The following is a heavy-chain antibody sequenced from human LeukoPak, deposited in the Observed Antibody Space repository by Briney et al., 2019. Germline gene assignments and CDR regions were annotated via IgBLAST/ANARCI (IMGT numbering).Heavy chain of an antibody. D-gene: IGHD2-2*01. Sequence: ASVKVSCKASGYTFTGYYMHWVRQAPGQGLEWMGWINPNSGGTNYAQKFQGRVTMTRDTSISTAYMELSRLRSDDTAVYYCAREEIVVVPAANMPEIAKWFDPWGEGTLGTVSS. CDR1: GYTFTGYY. CDR3: AREEIVVVPAANMPEIAKWFDP. V-gene: IGHV1-2*02. J-gene: IGHJ5*02. CDR2: INPNSGGT.